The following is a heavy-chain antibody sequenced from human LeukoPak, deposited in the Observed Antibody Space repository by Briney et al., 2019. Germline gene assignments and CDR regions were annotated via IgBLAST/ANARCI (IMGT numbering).Heavy chain of an antibody. CDR3: ARVRTYCSGGSCYSNWFDP. CDR2: MNPNSGNT. CDR1: GYTFTSYD. J-gene: IGHJ5*02. Sequence: ASVKVSCKASGYTFTSYDINWVRQATGQGLEWMGWMNPNSGNTGYAQKFQGRVTMTRNTSISTAYMELSSLRPEDTAVYYCARVRTYCSGGSCYSNWFDPWGQGTLVTDSS. V-gene: IGHV1-8*01. D-gene: IGHD2-15*01.